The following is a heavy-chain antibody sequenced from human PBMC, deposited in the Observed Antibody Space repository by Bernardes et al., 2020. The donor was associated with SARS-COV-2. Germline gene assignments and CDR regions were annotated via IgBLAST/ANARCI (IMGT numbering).Heavy chain of an antibody. CDR1: GGSISSYNW. CDR2: IFHTGTT. V-gene: IGHV4-4*02. D-gene: IGHD2-8*02. CDR3: APLGYCTGGVCYRAT. J-gene: IGHJ4*02. Sequence: SETLSLTCAVSGGSISSYNWWSWVRQPPGKGLEWIGEIFHTGTTNYNPSLKSRVTISLDKSKNQFSLNLISVTAADTAVYYCAPLGYCTGGVCYRATWGQGVLVTVSS.